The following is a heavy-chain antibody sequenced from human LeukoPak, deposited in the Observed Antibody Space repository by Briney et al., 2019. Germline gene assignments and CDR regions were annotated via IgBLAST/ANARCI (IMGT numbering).Heavy chain of an antibody. D-gene: IGHD1-14*01. CDR1: GFTFNNYA. Sequence: GGSLRLSCAASGFTFNNYAMNWVRQAPGKGLEWVSSISGSGGDTYYADSVKGRFTISRDNSKNTLYLQMNSLRAEDTAVYYCAKPARTDAFDIWGQGTMFTVSS. CDR2: ISGSGGDT. CDR3: AKPARTDAFDI. V-gene: IGHV3-23*01. J-gene: IGHJ3*02.